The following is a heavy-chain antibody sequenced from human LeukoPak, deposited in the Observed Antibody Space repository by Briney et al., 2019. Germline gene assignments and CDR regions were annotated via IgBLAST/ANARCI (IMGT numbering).Heavy chain of an antibody. Sequence: SETLSLTCTVSGGSISSYYWSWIRQPPGKGLEWIGYIYTSGSTNYNPSLKSRVTISVDTSKNQFSLKLSSVTAADTAVYYCARQKGIVLVPAATRWWWFDPWGQGTLVTVSS. CDR2: IYTSGST. CDR1: GGSISSYY. J-gene: IGHJ5*02. D-gene: IGHD2-2*01. CDR3: ARQKGIVLVPAATRWWWFDP. V-gene: IGHV4-4*09.